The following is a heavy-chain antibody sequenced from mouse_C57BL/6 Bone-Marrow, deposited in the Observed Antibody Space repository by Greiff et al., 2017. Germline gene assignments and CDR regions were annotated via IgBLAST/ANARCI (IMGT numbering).Heavy chain of an antibody. D-gene: IGHD2-4*01. V-gene: IGHV1-81*01. CDR1: GYTFTSYG. J-gene: IGHJ3*01. Sequence: VKLLESGAELARPGASVKLSCKASGYTFTSYGISWVKQRTGQGLEWIGEIYPRSGNTYYNEKFKGKATLTADKSSSTAYMELRSLTSEVSAVYFCARRYIYYDYDWFAYWGQGTLVTVSA. CDR3: ARRYIYYDYDWFAY. CDR2: IYPRSGNT.